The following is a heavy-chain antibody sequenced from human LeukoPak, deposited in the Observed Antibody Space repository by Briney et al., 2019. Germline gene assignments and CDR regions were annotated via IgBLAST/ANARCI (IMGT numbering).Heavy chain of an antibody. CDR3: AREVGIHGMDV. D-gene: IGHD1-26*01. CDR1: GGSISSGGYY. Sequence: SQTLSLTCTVSGGSISSGGYYWSWIRQHPGKGLEWIGYIYYSGSTYYNPSLKSRVTISVDTSKNQFSLKLSTVAAADTAVYYCAREVGIHGMDVWGQGTTVTVSS. V-gene: IGHV4-31*03. CDR2: IYYSGST. J-gene: IGHJ6*02.